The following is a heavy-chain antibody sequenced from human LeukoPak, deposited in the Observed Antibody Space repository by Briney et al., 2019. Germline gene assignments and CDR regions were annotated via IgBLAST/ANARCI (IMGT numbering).Heavy chain of an antibody. J-gene: IGHJ6*02. D-gene: IGHD4-17*01. V-gene: IGHV1-69*02. CDR1: GGTFSSYT. Sequence: SVKVSCKAPGGTFSSYTISWVRQAPGQGLEWMGRIIPILGIANYAQKFQGRVTITAGKSTSTAYMELSSLRSEDTAVYYCARNAYGDYGPYYYGMDVWGQGTTVTVSS. CDR3: ARNAYGDYGPYYYGMDV. CDR2: IIPILGIA.